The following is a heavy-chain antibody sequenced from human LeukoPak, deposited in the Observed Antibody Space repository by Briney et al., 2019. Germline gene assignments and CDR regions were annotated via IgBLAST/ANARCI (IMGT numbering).Heavy chain of an antibody. CDR3: ATEFYSNGYNY. CDR1: GSTFSSAW. D-gene: IGHD5-24*01. V-gene: IGHV3-15*01. Sequence: GGSLRLSCAGSGSTFSSAWMTWVRQTPGKGLEWVGHIKSRTDGGTTDYAAPVKGRFTVSRDDSTNMVYLQMNSLKTEDSAVYYCATEFYSNGYNYWGQGILVTVSS. CDR2: IKSRTDGGTT. J-gene: IGHJ4*02.